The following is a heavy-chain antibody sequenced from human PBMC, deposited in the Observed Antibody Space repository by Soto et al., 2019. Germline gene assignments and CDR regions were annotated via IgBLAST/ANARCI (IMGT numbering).Heavy chain of an antibody. D-gene: IGHD3-22*01. J-gene: IGHJ4*02. CDR2: IYHCRST. CDR1: GGSISSSNW. Sequence: QVQLQESGPGLVKPSGTLSLTCAVSGGSISSSNWWSWVRQPPGKGLEWIGEIYHCRSTNYNPSPKSRVTISVDKSKNQFSLKLCSVTAADTAVYYCARGHYYDSSGPSYDYWGQGTLVTVSS. V-gene: IGHV4-4*02. CDR3: ARGHYYDSSGPSYDY.